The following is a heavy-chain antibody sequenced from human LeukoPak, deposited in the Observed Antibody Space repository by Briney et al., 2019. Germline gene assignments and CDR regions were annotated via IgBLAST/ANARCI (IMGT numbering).Heavy chain of an antibody. CDR1: GFAFSSYA. CDR2: IDGGGGRT. Sequence: GGSLRLSCTASGFAFSSYAMSWVRQAPGVGLEWVSAIDGGGGRTWHADSVKGRFTISRDNSQNTLYLQMNSLRAEDTAVYYCARVVTANTNWFDPWGQGTLVTVSS. CDR3: ARVVTANTNWFDP. V-gene: IGHV3-23*01. D-gene: IGHD2-21*02. J-gene: IGHJ5*02.